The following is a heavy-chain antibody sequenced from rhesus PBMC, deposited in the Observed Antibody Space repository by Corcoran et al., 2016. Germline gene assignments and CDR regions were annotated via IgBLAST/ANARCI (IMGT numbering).Heavy chain of an antibody. D-gene: IGHD3-28*01. Sequence: QVQLQESGPGLVKPSETLSLTCAVSGASISSYWWNWIRQPPGKGLEWIGEINEKRRRTNYNPALKSRVTISKYASKNQFSRKLSSVTAADTAVYYCASLRFVSGYYLGEFDYWGQGVLVTVSS. J-gene: IGHJ4*01. CDR2: INEKRRRT. CDR3: ASLRFVSGYYLGEFDY. V-gene: IGHV4-80*01. CDR1: GASISSYW.